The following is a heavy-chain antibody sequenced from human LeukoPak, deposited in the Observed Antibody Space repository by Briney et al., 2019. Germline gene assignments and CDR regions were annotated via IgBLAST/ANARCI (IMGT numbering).Heavy chain of an antibody. CDR1: GYTFTSYG. J-gene: IGHJ4*02. V-gene: IGHV1-18*01. CDR2: ISAYNGNT. Sequence: ASVKVSCKASGYTFTSYGISWVRQAPGQGLEWMGWISAYNGNTNYAQKPQGRVTMTTDTSTSTAYMELRSLRSDDTAVYYCARDNFWAVRGVMGYWGQGTLVTVSS. D-gene: IGHD3-10*01. CDR3: ARDNFWAVRGVMGY.